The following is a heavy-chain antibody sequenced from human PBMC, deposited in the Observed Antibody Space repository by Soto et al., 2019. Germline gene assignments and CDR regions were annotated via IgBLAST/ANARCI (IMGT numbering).Heavy chain of an antibody. CDR3: ARDVSIWGSYYKGYYFDY. D-gene: IGHD3-10*01. J-gene: IGHJ4*02. CDR1: GGSISSGDYY. V-gene: IGHV4-30-4*01. Sequence: QVQLQESGPGLVKPSQTLSLTCTVSGGSISSGDYYWSWIRQPPGKGLEWIGYIYYSGSTYYNPSLKSRVTISVDTSKNQFSLKLSSVTAADTAVYYCARDVSIWGSYYKGYYFDYWGQGTLVTVSS. CDR2: IYYSGST.